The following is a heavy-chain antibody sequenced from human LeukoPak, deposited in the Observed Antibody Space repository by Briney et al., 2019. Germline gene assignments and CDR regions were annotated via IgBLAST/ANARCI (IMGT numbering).Heavy chain of an antibody. D-gene: IGHD1-1*01. CDR3: ARGVGSTGTSPGLFDY. V-gene: IGHV1-69*05. CDR1: GGTFSSYA. J-gene: IGHJ4*02. CDR2: IIPIFGTA. Sequence: SVKVSCKASGGTFSSYAISWVRQAPGQGLEWMGGIIPIFGTANYAQKFQGRVTITTDESTSTAYMELSSLRSEDTAVYYCARGVGSTGTSPGLFDYWGQGTLVTVSS.